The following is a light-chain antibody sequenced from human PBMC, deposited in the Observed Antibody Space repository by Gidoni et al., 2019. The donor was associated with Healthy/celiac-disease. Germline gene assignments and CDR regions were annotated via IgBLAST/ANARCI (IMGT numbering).Light chain of an antibody. V-gene: IGKV1-39*01. CDR1: QSISSY. CDR2: AAS. CDR3: QQSYSTPWT. Sequence: DIQMTHTPSSLSASVGDRVTITCRASQSISSYLNWSQQKPVKAPKLLLYAASSLQSGVPSRFSGSGSGTDFTLTISSLQPEDFATYYCQQSYSTPWTFGQGTKLEIK. J-gene: IGKJ1*01.